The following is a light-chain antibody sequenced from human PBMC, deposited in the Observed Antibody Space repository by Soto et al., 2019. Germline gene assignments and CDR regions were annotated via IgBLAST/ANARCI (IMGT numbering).Light chain of an antibody. V-gene: IGLV2-8*01. CDR3: TSYAGSNNFFYV. J-gene: IGLJ1*01. CDR1: SSDVGGYNY. CDR2: EVS. Sequence: QSVLTRPPSASGSPGQSVTISCTGTSSDVGGYNYVSWYQQHPGKAPKLMIYEVSKRPSGVPDRFSGSKSGNTASLTVSGLQAEDEPDYYCTSYAGSNNFFYVFGTGTKLTVL.